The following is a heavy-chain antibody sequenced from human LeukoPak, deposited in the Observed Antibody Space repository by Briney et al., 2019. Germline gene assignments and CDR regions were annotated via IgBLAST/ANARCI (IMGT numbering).Heavy chain of an antibody. J-gene: IGHJ3*02. CDR1: GGTFSSYA. CDR2: IIPIFGTA. Sequence: ASVKVSCKASGGTFSSYAISWVRQAPGQGLEWMGGIIPIFGTANYAQKFQGRVTITTDESTSTAYMELSSLRSEDTAVYYCARIHCSSTSCYRGDAFDIWGQGTMVTVSS. D-gene: IGHD2-2*02. V-gene: IGHV1-69*05. CDR3: ARIHCSSTSCYRGDAFDI.